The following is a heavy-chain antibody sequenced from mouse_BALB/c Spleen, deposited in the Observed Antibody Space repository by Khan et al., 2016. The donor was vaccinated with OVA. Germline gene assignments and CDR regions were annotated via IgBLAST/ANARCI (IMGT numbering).Heavy chain of an antibody. CDR1: GYTFTDFA. CDR2: ISTHYGNI. J-gene: IGHJ3*01. D-gene: IGHD2-2*01. CDR3: TRGCGNDGFDY. V-gene: IGHV1S137*01. Sequence: VQLQESGPELVRPGVSVKISCKGSGYTFTDFAMHWVKQSPAKSLEWIGVISTHYGNIDYNQKFKDKATMTVDKSSNTAYMELASFTSEDPAVYCGTRGCGNDGFDYWGQGTLVTVSA.